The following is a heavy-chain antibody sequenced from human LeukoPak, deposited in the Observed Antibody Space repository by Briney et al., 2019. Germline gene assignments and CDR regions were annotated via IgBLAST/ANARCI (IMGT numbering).Heavy chain of an antibody. J-gene: IGHJ4*02. D-gene: IGHD5-18*01. CDR3: ARDLSGVTGYTYGRGIDY. CDR1: GFTFSSHY. Sequence: GGSLRLSCAASGFTFSSHYMSWVRQAPGKGLEWVANVKKDGSEKYYVDSVKGRFTISRDNAKTSLYLQMNILRAEDTAVYCCARDLSGVTGYTYGRGIDYWGQGTLVTVSS. V-gene: IGHV3-7*01. CDR2: VKKDGSEK.